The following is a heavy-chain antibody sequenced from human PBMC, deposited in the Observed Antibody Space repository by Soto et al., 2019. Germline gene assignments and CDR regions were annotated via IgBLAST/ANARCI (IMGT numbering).Heavy chain of an antibody. D-gene: IGHD3-3*01. V-gene: IGHV3-15*01. J-gene: IGHJ4*02. CDR1: GFTFSNAW. CDR3: TTDGSTLYYDFWSGKNY. CDR2: IKSKTDGGTT. Sequence: EVQLVESGGGLVKPGGSLRLSCAASGFTFSNAWMSWVRQAPGKGLEWVGRIKSKTDGGTTDYAAPVKGRFTISRDDSNNTLYLQMNSLKTEDTAVYYCTTDGSTLYYDFWSGKNYWGQGTLVTVSS.